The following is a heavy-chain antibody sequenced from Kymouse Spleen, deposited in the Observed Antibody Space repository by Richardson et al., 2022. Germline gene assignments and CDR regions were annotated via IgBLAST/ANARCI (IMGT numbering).Heavy chain of an antibody. D-gene: IGHD3-9*01. V-gene: IGHV3-21*03. Sequence: EVQLVESGGGLVKPGGSLRLSCAASGFTFSSYSMNWVRQAPGKGLEWVSSISSSSSYIYYADSVKGRFTISRDNAKNSLYLQMNSLRAEDTAVYYCARDRYDILTGYSYFDYWGQGTLVTVSS. CDR1: GFTFSSYS. CDR3: ARDRYDILTGYSYFDY. CDR2: ISSSSSYI. J-gene: IGHJ4*02.